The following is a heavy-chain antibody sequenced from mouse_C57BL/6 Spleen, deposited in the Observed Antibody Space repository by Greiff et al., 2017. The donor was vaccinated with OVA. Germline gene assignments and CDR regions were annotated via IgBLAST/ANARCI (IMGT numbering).Heavy chain of an antibody. Sequence: QVQLKQPGAELVMPGASVKLSCKASGYTFTSYWMHWVKQRPGQGLEWIGEIDPSDSYTNYNQKFKGKSTLTVDKSSSTAYMQLSSLTSEDSAVYYCARDWDGNAMDYGGQGTSVTVSS. CDR2: IDPSDSYT. J-gene: IGHJ4*01. V-gene: IGHV1-69*01. CDR1: GYTFTSYW. CDR3: ARDWDGNAMDY. D-gene: IGHD4-1*01.